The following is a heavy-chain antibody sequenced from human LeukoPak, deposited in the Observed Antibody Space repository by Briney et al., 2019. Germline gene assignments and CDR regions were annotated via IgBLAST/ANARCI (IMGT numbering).Heavy chain of an antibody. J-gene: IGHJ4*02. D-gene: IGHD1-14*01. V-gene: IGHV4-34*01. CDR3: ARSTPHYFDY. CDR1: GGSFNGYY. Sequence: SEALSLTCAVYGGSFNGYYWSWIRQPPGKGLEWIGEINHSGSTNYNPSLKSRVTISVDTSKNQFSLKLSSVTAADTAVYYCARSTPHYFDYWGQGTLVTVSS. CDR2: INHSGST.